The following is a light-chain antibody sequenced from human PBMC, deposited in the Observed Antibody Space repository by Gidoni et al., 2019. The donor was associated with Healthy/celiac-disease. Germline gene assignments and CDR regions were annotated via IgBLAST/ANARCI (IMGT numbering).Light chain of an antibody. CDR2: GAS. V-gene: IGKV3-20*01. J-gene: IGKJ2*01. CDR1: QSVSSSY. Sequence: ESCLTQSPGTLSLSPGERATLSCRASQSVSSSYLAWYQQKPGQAPRLLIYGASSRATGIPDRFSGSGSGTDFTLTISRLEPEDFAVYYCQQYGSSYTFGQGTKLEIK. CDR3: QQYGSSYT.